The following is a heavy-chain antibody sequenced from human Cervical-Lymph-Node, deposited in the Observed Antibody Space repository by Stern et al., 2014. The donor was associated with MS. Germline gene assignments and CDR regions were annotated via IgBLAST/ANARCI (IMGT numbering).Heavy chain of an antibody. V-gene: IGHV3-33*01. J-gene: IGHJ4*02. CDR1: GFTFSNYG. CDR3: ARDRTGGYYLDY. Sequence: VQLVESGGGVVQPGRSLRLSCVASGFTFSNYGMHWVRQAPGKGLEWGAVMWFDGSKDYNGDSVKGRLTISRDNSKNTLYLQMNSLRAEDTAVYYCARDRTGGYYLDYWGQGTLVTVSS. CDR2: MWFDGSKD.